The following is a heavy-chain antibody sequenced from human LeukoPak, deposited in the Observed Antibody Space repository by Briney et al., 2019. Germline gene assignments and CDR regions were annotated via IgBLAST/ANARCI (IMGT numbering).Heavy chain of an antibody. J-gene: IGHJ4*02. Sequence: GGSLILSCAASGFTFSSYGMHWVRQAPGKGLEWVAVIWYDGSNKCYADSVKGRFTISRDNSKNTLYLQMNSLRAEDTAVYYCARDKGSSWYYFDYWGQGTLVTVSS. CDR2: IWYDGSNK. CDR1: GFTFSSYG. CDR3: ARDKGSSWYYFDY. D-gene: IGHD6-13*01. V-gene: IGHV3-33*01.